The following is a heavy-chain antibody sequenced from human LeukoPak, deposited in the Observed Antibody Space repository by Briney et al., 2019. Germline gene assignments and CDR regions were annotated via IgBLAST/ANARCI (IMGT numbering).Heavy chain of an antibody. Sequence: GGSLRLSCAASGFTFSSYSMNRVRQAPGKGLEWVSSISSSSSYIYYADSVKGRFTISRDNAKNSLYLQMNSLRAEDTAVYYCARDRRKGQLTDWGQGTLVTVSS. V-gene: IGHV3-21*01. CDR1: GFTFSSYS. D-gene: IGHD6-13*01. CDR3: ARDRRKGQLTD. J-gene: IGHJ4*02. CDR2: ISSSSSYI.